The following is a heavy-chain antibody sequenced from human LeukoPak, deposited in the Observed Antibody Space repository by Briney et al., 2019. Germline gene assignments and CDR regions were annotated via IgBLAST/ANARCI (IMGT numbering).Heavy chain of an antibody. CDR3: ARKKSSSWHKFDY. CDR2: IYHSGST. V-gene: IGHV4-4*02. D-gene: IGHD6-13*01. Sequence: SETLSLTCAVSGGSISSSNWWSWVRQPPGKGLEWIGEIYHSGSTNYNPSLKSRVTISVDKSKNQFSLNLSSVTAADTAVYYWARKKSSSWHKFDYWGQGTLVTVSS. J-gene: IGHJ4*02. CDR1: GGSISSSNW.